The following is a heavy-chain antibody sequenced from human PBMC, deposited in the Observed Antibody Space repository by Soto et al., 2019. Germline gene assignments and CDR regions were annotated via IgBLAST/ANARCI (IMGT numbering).Heavy chain of an antibody. Sequence: PSETLSLTCTVSGASMNSYHWSWIRQPAGKGLEWIGHIHSSGSTNYNPSLKSRVTMSVDTSKNQFSLRLMSLTAADTAVYYCARELQGLYYFDFWGQGTLVTVSS. V-gene: IGHV4-4*07. D-gene: IGHD4-4*01. CDR3: ARELQGLYYFDF. CDR1: GASMNSYH. J-gene: IGHJ4*02. CDR2: IHSSGST.